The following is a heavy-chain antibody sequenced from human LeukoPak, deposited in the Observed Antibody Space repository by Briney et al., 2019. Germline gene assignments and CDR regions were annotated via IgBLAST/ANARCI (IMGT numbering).Heavy chain of an antibody. CDR3: ASSRYDSSGYYGIIGY. Sequence: GGSLRLSCAASGFIFSSYSMNWVRQAPGKGLEWVSSISRSSNYKYYADSVKGRFTISRDNAKNSLYLQMNSPRAEDTALYYCASSRYDSSGYYGIIGYWGQGTLVTVSS. CDR2: ISRSSNYK. CDR1: GFIFSSYS. J-gene: IGHJ4*02. V-gene: IGHV3-21*01. D-gene: IGHD3-22*01.